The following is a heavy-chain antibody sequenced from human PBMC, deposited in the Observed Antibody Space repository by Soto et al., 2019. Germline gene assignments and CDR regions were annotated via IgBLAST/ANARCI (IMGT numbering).Heavy chain of an antibody. CDR2: TSTNNDDI. V-gene: IGHV1-18*04. J-gene: IGHJ4*02. CDR3: ARERYVASRHSHFDS. D-gene: IGHD6-6*01. Sequence: ASVKVSCKASGYRFSTYGINWVRQARGQGLEWQGCTSTNNDDINYAQKFRGRVTFTTDTSTSTAYMELRSLISEDTAVYFCARERYVASRHSHFDSWGQGTQVTVSS. CDR1: GYRFSTYG.